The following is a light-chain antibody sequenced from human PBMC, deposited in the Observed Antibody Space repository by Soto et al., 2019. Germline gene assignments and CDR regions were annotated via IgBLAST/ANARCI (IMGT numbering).Light chain of an antibody. CDR3: QHSYGTPRT. V-gene: IGKV1-39*01. Sequence: DIQMTLSPSSLSASVGDRVTITCRASQSISTYLNWYQHKPGKAPKVLIYAVSSLQSGVPSRFSGSESGTDFTLTITSLQPEDSATYYCQHSYGTPRTFGQGSKADNK. CDR1: QSISTY. J-gene: IGKJ1*01. CDR2: AVS.